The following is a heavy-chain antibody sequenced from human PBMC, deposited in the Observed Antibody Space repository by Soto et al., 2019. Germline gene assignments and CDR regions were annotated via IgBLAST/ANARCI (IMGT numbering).Heavy chain of an antibody. D-gene: IGHD2-15*01. V-gene: IGHV3-48*02. J-gene: IGHJ4*02. CDR1: GFTFSSYS. Sequence: EVQLVESGGGLVQPGGSMRLSCAASGFTFSSYSMNWVRQAPGKGLEWVSYISSSSSTIYYADSVKGRFTISRDNAKNSLYLQMNSLRDEDTAVYYCARESHSPLPHKPLDYWGQGTLVTVSS. CDR2: ISSSSSTI. CDR3: ARESHSPLPHKPLDY.